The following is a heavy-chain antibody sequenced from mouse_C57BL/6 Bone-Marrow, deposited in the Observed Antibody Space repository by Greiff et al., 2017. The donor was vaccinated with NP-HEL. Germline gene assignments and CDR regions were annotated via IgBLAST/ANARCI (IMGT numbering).Heavy chain of an antibody. D-gene: IGHD1-1*01. J-gene: IGHJ3*01. CDR2: IDPSDSET. Sequence: QVQLQQPGAELVRPGSSVKLSCKASGYTFTSYWMPWVKQRPIQGLEWIGNIDPSDSETHYNQKFKDKATLTVDKSSSTAYMQLSSLTTEDSAVYDCASGGRYAGSGPFAYWGQGTLVTVSA. CDR3: ASGGRYAGSGPFAY. V-gene: IGHV1-52*01. CDR1: GYTFTSYW.